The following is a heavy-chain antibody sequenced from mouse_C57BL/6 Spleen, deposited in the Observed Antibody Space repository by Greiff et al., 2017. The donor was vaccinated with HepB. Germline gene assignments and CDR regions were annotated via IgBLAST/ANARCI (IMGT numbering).Heavy chain of an antibody. CDR2: IRSKSNNYAT. Sequence: EVKLVESGGGLVQPKGSLKLSCAASGFSFNTYAMNWVRQAPGKGLEWVARIRSKSNNYATYYADSVKDRFTISRDDSESMLYLQMNNLKTEDTAMYYCVRQSDYDAWFAYWGQGTLVTVSA. D-gene: IGHD2-4*01. CDR1: GFSFNTYA. V-gene: IGHV10-1*01. J-gene: IGHJ3*01. CDR3: VRQSDYDAWFAY.